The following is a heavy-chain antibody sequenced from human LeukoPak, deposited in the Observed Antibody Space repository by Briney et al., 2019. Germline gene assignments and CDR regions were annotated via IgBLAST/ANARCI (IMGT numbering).Heavy chain of an antibody. CDR2: MNSGGDT. CDR3: ARGGSMVRGVL. V-gene: IGHV3-53*01. D-gene: IGHD3-10*01. Sequence: GGSLRLSCVVSGFTVSSDLMNWVRQAPGKGLEWVSAMNSGGDTYYADSVRGRFIISRDKSRNTLYLQMNSLRVDDTAVYYYARGGSMVRGVLWGQGTLVTVSS. CDR1: GFTVSSDL. J-gene: IGHJ4*02.